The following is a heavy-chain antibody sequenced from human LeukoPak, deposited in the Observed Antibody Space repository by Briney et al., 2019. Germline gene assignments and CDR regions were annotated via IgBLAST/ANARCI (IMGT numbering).Heavy chain of an antibody. J-gene: IGHJ6*03. CDR3: ARDAKAVTHYMDV. Sequence: GGSLRLSCAASGFNFSSYAMSWVRQAPGKGLEWVSGISASGGTTYYTDSVKGRFTISRDSSKSTLFLQMNSLRAEDTAVYYCARDAKAVTHYMDVWGKGTTVTVSS. V-gene: IGHV3-23*01. CDR2: ISASGGTT. D-gene: IGHD4-23*01. CDR1: GFNFSSYA.